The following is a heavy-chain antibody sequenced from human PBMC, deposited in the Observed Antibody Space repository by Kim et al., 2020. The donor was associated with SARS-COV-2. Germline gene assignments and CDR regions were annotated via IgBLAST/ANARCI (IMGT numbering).Heavy chain of an antibody. Sequence: ASVKVSCKASGYTFTSYDINWVRQATGQGLEWMGWMNPNSGNTGYAQKFQGRVTMTRNTSISTAYMELSSLRSEDTAVYYCARLPYDFWSGYWYYYYGMDVWGQGTTVTVSS. J-gene: IGHJ6*02. CDR3: ARLPYDFWSGYWYYYYGMDV. V-gene: IGHV1-8*01. CDR2: MNPNSGNT. CDR1: GYTFTSYD. D-gene: IGHD3-3*01.